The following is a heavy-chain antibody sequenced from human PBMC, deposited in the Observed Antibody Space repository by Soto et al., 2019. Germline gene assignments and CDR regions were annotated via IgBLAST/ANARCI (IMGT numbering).Heavy chain of an antibody. D-gene: IGHD3-10*01. V-gene: IGHV3-64*01. CDR2: ISGNGGST. CDR1: GFTFSSYA. J-gene: IGHJ4*02. Sequence: EVQLVESGGGLVQPGGSLRLSCAASGFTFSSYAMNWVRQAPGKGLEYVSVISGNGGSTYYANSVKGRFTISRDNFKNLLYLQMGSLRAEDMAVYDCARRGYGLYFDYWGQGTLVTVSS. CDR3: ARRGYGLYFDY.